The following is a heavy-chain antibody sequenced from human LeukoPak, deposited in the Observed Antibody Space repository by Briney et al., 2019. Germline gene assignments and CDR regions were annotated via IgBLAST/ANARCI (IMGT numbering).Heavy chain of an antibody. CDR3: ARDPGISPAAGTLFDY. J-gene: IGHJ4*01. V-gene: IGHV1-2*04. CDR1: GYTFTRYY. CDR2: INPNSGGT. Sequence: ASVKVSCKASGYTFTRYYMHWVRQAPGQGLEWMEWINPNSGGTNYAQKFQGWVTMTRDTSISTAYMELSRLRSDDTAVYYCARDPGISPAAGTLFDYWGQGTLVTVSS. D-gene: IGHD6-13*01.